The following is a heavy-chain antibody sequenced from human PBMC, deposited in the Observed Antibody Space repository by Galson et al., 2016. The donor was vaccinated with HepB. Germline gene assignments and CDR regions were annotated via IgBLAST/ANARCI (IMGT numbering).Heavy chain of an antibody. CDR1: GFSLSTSGMC. CDR3: ARICRDYYDDSGFYYYYGMDV. V-gene: IGHV2-70*01. CDR2: IDWDDDK. Sequence: PALVKPTQTLTLTCTFSGFSLSTSGMCVSWIRQPPGKALEWLALIDWDDDKHYGTSLKTRLTISKDTSKNQVVLTMTNMDPMDTATYYCARICRDYYDDSGFYYYYGMDVWGQGTTVIVSS. J-gene: IGHJ6*02. D-gene: IGHD3-22*01.